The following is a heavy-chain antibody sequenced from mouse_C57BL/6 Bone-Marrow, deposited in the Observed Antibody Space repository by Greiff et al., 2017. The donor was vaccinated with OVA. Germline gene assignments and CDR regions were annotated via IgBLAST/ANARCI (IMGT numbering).Heavy chain of an antibody. CDR2: IHPSDSDT. Sequence: QCNLPPPRPELVKPGASVKVSCKASGYTFTSYWMHWVKQRPGQGLEWIGRIHPSDSDTNYNQKFKGKATLTVDKSSSTAYMQLSSLTSEDSAVYYCAILRDYGSSPGVAMDYWGQGTSVTVSS. J-gene: IGHJ4*01. CDR3: AILRDYGSSPGVAMDY. D-gene: IGHD1-1*01. CDR1: GYTFTSYW. V-gene: IGHV1-74*01.